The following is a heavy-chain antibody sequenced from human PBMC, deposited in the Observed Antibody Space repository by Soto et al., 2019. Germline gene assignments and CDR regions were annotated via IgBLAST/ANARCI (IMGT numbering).Heavy chain of an antibody. CDR2: INRDANDI. V-gene: IGHV3-74*01. CDR3: ARDVPHNWFYS. Sequence: EVQLVESGGGLVQPGGSLRLSCEASRGAFGDYWMHWVRQAPGKGLVWVSRINRDANDIIYADSVKGRFTASRDNAKNMVFLQMNSLRVEDTAVYYFARDVPHNWFYSWGQGTLVTVSS. CDR1: RGAFGDYW. J-gene: IGHJ5*01. D-gene: IGHD3-10*02.